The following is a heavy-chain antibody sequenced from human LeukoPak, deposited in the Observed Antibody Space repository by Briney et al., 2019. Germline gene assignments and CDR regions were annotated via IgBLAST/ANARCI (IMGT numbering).Heavy chain of an antibody. CDR2: IYYSGST. Sequence: SETLSLTCTVSGGSLSSYYWSWIRQPPGKGLEWIGYIYYSGSTNYNPSLKSRVTISVDTSKNQFSLKLSSVTAADTAVYYCASVLSSSGWYDGWFDPWGQGTLVTVSS. CDR1: GGSLSSYY. CDR3: ASVLSSSGWYDGWFDP. J-gene: IGHJ5*02. V-gene: IGHV4-59*01. D-gene: IGHD6-19*01.